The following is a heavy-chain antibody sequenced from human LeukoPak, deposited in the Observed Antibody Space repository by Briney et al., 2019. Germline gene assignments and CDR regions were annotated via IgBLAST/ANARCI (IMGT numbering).Heavy chain of an antibody. CDR1: GGSISSFY. J-gene: IGHJ6*02. V-gene: IGHV4-59*01. D-gene: IGHD3-10*01. Sequence: VKPSETLSPTCTVSGGSISSFYWSWIRQPPGKGLEWIGYIYYSGSTSYHPSLKSRVTISVDTSKNQFSLKLTSVTAADTAVYYCARADYGSGSLYYYGMDVWGQGATVTVSS. CDR2: IYYSGST. CDR3: ARADYGSGSLYYYGMDV.